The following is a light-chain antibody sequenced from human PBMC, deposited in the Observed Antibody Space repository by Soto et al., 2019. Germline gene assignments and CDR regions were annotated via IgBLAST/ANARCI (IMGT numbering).Light chain of an antibody. J-gene: IGKJ1*01. Sequence: EIVLTQSPATLSLSPGDRATLSCRASQTVTSNYLAWYQQKPGHPPRLLIYGASNRATGVPDRFSGGGSGTDFTLTISRLEPEDFAVFFCQQYGNTPWTFGQGTRWKS. CDR3: QQYGNTPWT. V-gene: IGKV3-20*01. CDR1: QTVTSNY. CDR2: GAS.